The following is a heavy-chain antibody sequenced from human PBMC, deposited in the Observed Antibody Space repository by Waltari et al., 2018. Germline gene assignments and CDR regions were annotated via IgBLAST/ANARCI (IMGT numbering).Heavy chain of an antibody. D-gene: IGHD2-15*01. V-gene: IGHV4-4*02. Sequence: QMQLQESGPGLVKPSGTLSLTCTVSGDSMSSSDWWSWVRQTPEKGLEWIGQIQRSGRTNYNPSFESLVTISIDTSKNQFSLKVTSTTAADTAVYYCARDRGRGIYLDSWGRGTLVTVSP. CDR3: ARDRGRGIYLDS. J-gene: IGHJ4*02. CDR2: IQRSGRT. CDR1: GDSMSSSDW.